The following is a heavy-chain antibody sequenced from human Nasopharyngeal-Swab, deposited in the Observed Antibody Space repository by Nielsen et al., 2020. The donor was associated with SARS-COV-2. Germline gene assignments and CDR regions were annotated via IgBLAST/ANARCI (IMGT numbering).Heavy chain of an antibody. J-gene: IGHJ4*02. D-gene: IGHD3-22*01. CDR2: ISSGSTHI. CDR1: AFTFDDYA. V-gene: IGHV3-21*01. CDR3: ARVAYSSGVDY. Sequence: GGSLRLSCTAPAFTFDDYAMHWVRQAPGKGLEWVSSISSGSTHIYYGDSVKGRFTISRDNTKNSLSLQLNSLRAEDTAVYYCARVAYSSGVDYWGQGTLVTVSS.